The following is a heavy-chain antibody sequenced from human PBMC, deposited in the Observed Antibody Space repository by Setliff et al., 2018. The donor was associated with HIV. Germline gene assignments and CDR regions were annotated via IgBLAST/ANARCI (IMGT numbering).Heavy chain of an antibody. CDR2: MNPNSGNT. V-gene: IGHV1-8*01. Sequence: GASVKVSCKASGYTFTSYDINWVRQATGQGLEWMGWMNPNSGNTGYAQKFQGRVTIIRDTSASTAYMELSSLRSEDTAVYYCARDGERARGLLWFGELSWFDPWGQGTLVTVSS. D-gene: IGHD3-10*01. J-gene: IGHJ5*02. CDR1: GYTFTSYD. CDR3: ARDGERARGLLWFGELSWFDP.